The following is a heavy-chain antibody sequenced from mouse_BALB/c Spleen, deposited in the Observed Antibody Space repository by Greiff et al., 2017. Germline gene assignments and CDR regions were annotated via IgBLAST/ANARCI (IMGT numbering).Heavy chain of an antibody. V-gene: IGHV1-14*01. D-gene: IGHD1-2*01. CDR1: GYTFTSYV. J-gene: IGHJ4*01. CDR2: INPYNDGT. Sequence: VQLKQSGPELVKPGASVKMSCKASGYTFTSYVMHWVKQKPGQGLEWIGYINPYNDGTKYNEKFKGKATLTSDKSSSTAYMELSSLTSEDSAVYYCAREGNGYDYAMDYWGQGTSVTVSS. CDR3: AREGNGYDYAMDY.